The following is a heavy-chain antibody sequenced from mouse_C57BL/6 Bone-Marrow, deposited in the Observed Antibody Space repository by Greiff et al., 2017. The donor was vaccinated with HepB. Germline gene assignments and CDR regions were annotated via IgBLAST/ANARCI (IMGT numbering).Heavy chain of an antibody. CDR1: GYAFTNYL. D-gene: IGHD2-4*01. J-gene: IGHJ1*03. CDR3: ADYDYDEGYFDV. CDR2: INPGSGGT. V-gene: IGHV1-54*01. Sequence: VQLQQSGAELVRPGTSVKVSCKASGYAFTNYLIEWVKQRPGQGLEWIGVINPGSGGTNYNEKFKGKATLTADKSSSTAYMQLSSLTSEDSAVYFCADYDYDEGYFDVWGTGTTVTVSS.